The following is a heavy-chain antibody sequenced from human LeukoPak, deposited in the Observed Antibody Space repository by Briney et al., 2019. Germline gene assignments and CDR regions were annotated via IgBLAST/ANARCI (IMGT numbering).Heavy chain of an antibody. CDR3: ARSRREDYNGVDY. Sequence: GGSLRLSCAASGFTFSSYAMSWVRQAPGKGLEWVSAISGSGDGTYYADSVKGRFTISRDSSKNTLYLQMNSLRSEDTAVYYCARSRREDYNGVDYWGQGTLVTVSS. J-gene: IGHJ4*02. D-gene: IGHD5-24*01. CDR2: ISGSGDGT. V-gene: IGHV3-23*01. CDR1: GFTFSSYA.